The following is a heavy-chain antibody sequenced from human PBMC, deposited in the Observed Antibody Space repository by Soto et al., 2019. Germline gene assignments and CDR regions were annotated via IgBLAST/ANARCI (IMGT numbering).Heavy chain of an antibody. Sequence: PSETLSLTCTVSGGSISSYYWSWIRQPPGKGLEWIGYIYYSGSTNYNPSLKSRVTISVDTSKNQFSLKLSSVTAADTAVYYCARLRNYYYSSGYFYYGMDVWGQGTTVTVSS. CDR2: IYYSGST. J-gene: IGHJ6*02. V-gene: IGHV4-59*01. D-gene: IGHD3-22*01. CDR1: GGSISSYY. CDR3: ARLRNYYYSSGYFYYGMDV.